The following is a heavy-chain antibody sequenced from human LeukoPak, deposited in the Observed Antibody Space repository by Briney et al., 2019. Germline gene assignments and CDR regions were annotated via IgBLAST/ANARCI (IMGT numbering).Heavy chain of an antibody. CDR2: MNPNSGNT. Sequence: ASVKVSCKDSGYTFTSYDINWVRQATGQGLEWMGWMNPNSGNTGNAQKFQGRVTMTRNTSISTAYMELSSLRSEDTAVYYCARVNFIVGATQDYWGQGTLVTVSS. CDR1: GYTFTSYD. D-gene: IGHD1-26*01. CDR3: ARVNFIVGATQDY. V-gene: IGHV1-8*01. J-gene: IGHJ4*02.